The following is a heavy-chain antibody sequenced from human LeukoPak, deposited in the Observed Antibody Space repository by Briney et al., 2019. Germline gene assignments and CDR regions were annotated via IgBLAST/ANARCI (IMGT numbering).Heavy chain of an antibody. CDR2: ISAYNGNT. D-gene: IGHD2-15*01. CDR3: AKDRIYCSGGSCYPTLFDY. Sequence: ASVKVSCKASGYTFTSYGISWVRQAPGQGLEWMGWISAYNGNTNYAQKLQGRVTMTTDTSTSTAYMELRSLRSDDTAVYYCAKDRIYCSGGSCYPTLFDYWGQGTLVTVSS. CDR1: GYTFTSYG. J-gene: IGHJ4*02. V-gene: IGHV1-18*01.